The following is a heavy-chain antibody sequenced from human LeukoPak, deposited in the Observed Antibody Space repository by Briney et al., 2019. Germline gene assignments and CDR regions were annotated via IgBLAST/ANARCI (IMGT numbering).Heavy chain of an antibody. CDR2: INPNSGGT. D-gene: IGHD6-13*01. CDR3: AREIQQQLFVNWFDP. J-gene: IGHJ5*02. Sequence: GASAKVSCKASGYTFTGYYMHWVRQAPGQGLEWMGWINPNSGGTNYAQKFQGRVTMTRDTSISTAYMELSRLRSDDTAVYYCAREIQQQLFVNWFDPWGQGTLVTVSS. V-gene: IGHV1-2*02. CDR1: GYTFTGYY.